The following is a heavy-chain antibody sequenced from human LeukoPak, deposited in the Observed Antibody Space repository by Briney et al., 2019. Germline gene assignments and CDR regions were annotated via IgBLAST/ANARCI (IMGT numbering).Heavy chain of an antibody. D-gene: IGHD4-11*01. V-gene: IGHV4-59*01. Sequence: SETLSLTCTVSGGSISSYYWSWIRQPPGKGLEWIGYIYYTGSTNYNPSLKGRVTISVDTSKNQFSLKLSSVTAADTAVYYCARVRGNYFPDYWGQGTLVTVSS. CDR1: GGSISSYY. CDR3: ARVRGNYFPDY. J-gene: IGHJ4*02. CDR2: IYYTGST.